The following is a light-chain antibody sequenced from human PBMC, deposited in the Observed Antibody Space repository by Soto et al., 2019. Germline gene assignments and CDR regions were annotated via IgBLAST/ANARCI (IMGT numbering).Light chain of an antibody. CDR1: QSVSSN. CDR3: QQYDYWLSLT. V-gene: IGKV3-15*01. CDR2: GAS. Sequence: EIVMTQSPATLSVSPGERATLSCRASQSVSSNLAWYQQKPGQAPRLLIYGASTRATGTPARFSGSGSGTEFTLTISSLQSEDFGVYYCQQYDYWLSLTFGGGTKVDI. J-gene: IGKJ4*01.